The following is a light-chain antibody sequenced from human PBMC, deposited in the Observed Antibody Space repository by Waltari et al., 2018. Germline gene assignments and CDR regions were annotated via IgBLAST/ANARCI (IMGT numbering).Light chain of an antibody. J-gene: IGKJ1*01. CDR2: AAS. CDR1: QGISSW. V-gene: IGKV1-12*01. CDR3: QQGYNTPRT. Sequence: DIQMTQSTSSLSASVGDKVTITCRASQGISSWLAWYQQKPGKAPKLLIYAASSLQSGVPSRFSGSGSGTDYTLTISSLQPEDFATYYCQQGYNTPRTFGQGTKVEIK.